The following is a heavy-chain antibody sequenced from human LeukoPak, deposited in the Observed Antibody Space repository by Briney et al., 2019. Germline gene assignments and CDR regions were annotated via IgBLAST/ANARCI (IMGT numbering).Heavy chain of an antibody. CDR1: GITFSSFA. CDR2: MSGSGRST. V-gene: IGHV3-23*01. Sequence: PGGSLRLSCTASGITFSSFAMSWVRKAPGKGLEWVSAMSGSGRSTYYADTVRGRFTVSRDNPKNTLYLQMNSLRAEDTALYYCAKMKGATYHYYYAMDVWGKGTTVAVSS. D-gene: IGHD5-24*01. J-gene: IGHJ6*04. CDR3: AKMKGATYHYYYAMDV.